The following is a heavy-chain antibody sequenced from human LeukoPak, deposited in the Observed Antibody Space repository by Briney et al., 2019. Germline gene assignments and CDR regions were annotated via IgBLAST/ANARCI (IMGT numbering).Heavy chain of an antibody. J-gene: IGHJ5*01. CDR3: GRDPDS. CDR2: ISGDGSER. V-gene: IGHV3-7*04. Sequence: GGSLGLSCAASGFIFSTYWMNWVRQAPGKGLEWVADISGDGSERDYVDSVRGRFTISRDNAKNSLYLQMNSLTAEDTAVYYCGRDPDSWGQGTVVTVSS. CDR1: GFIFSTYW.